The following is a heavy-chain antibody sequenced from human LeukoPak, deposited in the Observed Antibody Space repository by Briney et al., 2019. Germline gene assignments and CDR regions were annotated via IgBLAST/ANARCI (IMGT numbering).Heavy chain of an antibody. D-gene: IGHD6-6*01. Sequence: SETLSLTCTVSGGSISGGIYYWSWIRQPAGKGLEWIGRFSTSGTTNYNPSLKSRVTISVDTSKNQFSLKLSSVTAADTAVYYCATHYEYSSSSVFDYWGQGTLVTVSS. CDR3: ATHYEYSSSSVFDY. V-gene: IGHV4-61*02. J-gene: IGHJ4*02. CDR1: GGSISGGIYY. CDR2: FSTSGTT.